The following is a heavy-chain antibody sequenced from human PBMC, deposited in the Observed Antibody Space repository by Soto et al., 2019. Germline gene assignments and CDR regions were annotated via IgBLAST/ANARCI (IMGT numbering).Heavy chain of an antibody. Sequence: ASVKVSCKASGGTFSSYAISWVRQAPGQGLEWMGGIIPIFGTANYAQKFQGRVTITEDESTSTAYMELSSLRSEDTAVYYCARVGQLWSDYFDYWGQGTLVTVFS. CDR2: IIPIFGTA. CDR1: GGTFSSYA. D-gene: IGHD5-18*01. CDR3: ARVGQLWSDYFDY. J-gene: IGHJ4*02. V-gene: IGHV1-69*13.